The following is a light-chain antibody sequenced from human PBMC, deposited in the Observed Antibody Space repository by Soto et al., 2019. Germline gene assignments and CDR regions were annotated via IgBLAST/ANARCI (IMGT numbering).Light chain of an antibody. CDR2: EVG. CDR1: SSDVGSHNL. V-gene: IGLV2-23*02. Sequence: QSVLTQPASVSGSPGQSITISCTGTSSDVGSHNLVSWYQQHPGQAPKLMIYEVGKRPLGVSTRFSASKSGNTASLTISGLQAEDEADYYCCSYGGSRAVFGGGTQLTVL. CDR3: CSYGGSRAV. J-gene: IGLJ7*01.